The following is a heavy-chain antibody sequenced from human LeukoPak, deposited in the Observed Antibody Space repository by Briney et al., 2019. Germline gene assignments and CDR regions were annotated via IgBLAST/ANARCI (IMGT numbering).Heavy chain of an antibody. CDR1: GFTVSSNY. V-gene: IGHV3-53*01. CDR2: IQSGGST. J-gene: IGHJ4*02. D-gene: IGHD3-10*01. CDR3: AKDILLWFGELHATDY. Sequence: GGSLRLSCAASGFTVSSNYMSWVRQAPGKGLEWVSVIQSGGSTYYADSVKGRFTVSRDNSKNTLYLQMNSLRAEDTAVYYCAKDILLWFGELHATDYRGQGTLVTVSS.